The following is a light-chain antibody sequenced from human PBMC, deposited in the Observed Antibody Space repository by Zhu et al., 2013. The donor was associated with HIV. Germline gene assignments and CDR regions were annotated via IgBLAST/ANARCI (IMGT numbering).Light chain of an antibody. CDR2: DNT. CDR3: GTWDSSLTVVL. Sequence: QSVLTQPPSVSAAPGQKVTISCSGSSSNIGNNYVSWYQHLPGTAPKLLIYDNTKRPSGIPDRFSGSKSGTSATLVITGLQTGDEADYYCGTWDSSLTVVLFGGGTKLTVL. CDR1: SSNIGNNY. J-gene: IGLJ2*01. V-gene: IGLV1-51*01.